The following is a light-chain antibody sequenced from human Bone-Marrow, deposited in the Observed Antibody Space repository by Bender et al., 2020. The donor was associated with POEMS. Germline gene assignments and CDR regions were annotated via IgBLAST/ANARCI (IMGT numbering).Light chain of an antibody. CDR3: QSYDSSLSALV. J-gene: IGLJ2*01. CDR1: SSDVGAYDY. CDR2: DVT. V-gene: IGLV2-14*03. Sequence: QSALNQPASVSGSPGQSITISCTGTSSDVGAYDYVSWYQQHPGRAPKLIIYDVTSRPSGISNRFSGSKSGFTASLTISGLQIEDEADYYCQSYDSSLSALVFGGGTKLTVL.